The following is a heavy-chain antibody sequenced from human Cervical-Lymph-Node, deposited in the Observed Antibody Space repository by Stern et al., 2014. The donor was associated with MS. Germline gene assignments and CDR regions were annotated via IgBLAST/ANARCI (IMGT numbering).Heavy chain of an antibody. CDR3: ARANYDFWSGDSSFQRYYYGMDV. V-gene: IGHV3-48*02. Sequence: VQLVESGGGLVQPGGSLRLSCAASGFTFSSYSMNWVRQAPGKGLEWVSYISNTSSTIYYADSVKGRFTISRDNAKNSLDLQMNSLRDEDTAVYYCARANYDFWSGDSSFQRYYYGMDVWGQGTTVTVSS. CDR1: GFTFSSYS. CDR2: ISNTSSTI. J-gene: IGHJ6*02. D-gene: IGHD3-3*01.